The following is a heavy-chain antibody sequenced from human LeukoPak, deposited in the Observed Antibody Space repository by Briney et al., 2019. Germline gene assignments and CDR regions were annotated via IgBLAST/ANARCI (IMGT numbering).Heavy chain of an antibody. D-gene: IGHD2-21*01. Sequence: SQTLSLTCAISGDSVSSTSAAWNWIRQSPSRGLEWLGGTYYRSKWYNDYAVSVKGRITINPDTSKNQFSLQLNSVTPEDTAVYYCVRVAWRIIDYWGQGTLVTVSS. CDR2: TYYRSKWYN. V-gene: IGHV6-1*01. CDR3: VRVAWRIIDY. J-gene: IGHJ4*02. CDR1: GDSVSSTSAA.